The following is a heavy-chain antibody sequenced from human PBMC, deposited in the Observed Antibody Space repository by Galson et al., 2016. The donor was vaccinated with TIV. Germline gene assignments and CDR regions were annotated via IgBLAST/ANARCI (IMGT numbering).Heavy chain of an antibody. V-gene: IGHV2-70*11. J-gene: IGHJ5*01. Sequence: ALVKSTQTLTLTCTFSGFSLMTSGMCVSWIRQPPGKALEWLARIDWDDDKYYSTSLKTRLTISKDTSKNQVVLTMTNVDPADTATYYCARYRSRGACYDSWGQGTLVTVSA. CDR1: GFSLMTSGMC. D-gene: IGHD2-21*01. CDR3: ARYRSRGACYDS. CDR2: IDWDDDK.